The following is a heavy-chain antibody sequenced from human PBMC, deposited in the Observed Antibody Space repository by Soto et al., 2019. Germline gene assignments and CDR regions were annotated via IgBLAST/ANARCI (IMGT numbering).Heavy chain of an antibody. D-gene: IGHD6-19*01. V-gene: IGHV3-74*03. CDR2: INSDGSST. Sequence: EVQLVESGGGLVQPGGSLRGSCAASGFTFSSYWMHWVRQAPGKGLVWVSRINSDGSSTTYADSVKGRFTISRDKAKNTLYVQMSRLRGENTAICYCTRMVAVAGLHYWGQGTLVTVPS. CDR3: TRMVAVAGLHY. CDR1: GFTFSSYW. J-gene: IGHJ4*02.